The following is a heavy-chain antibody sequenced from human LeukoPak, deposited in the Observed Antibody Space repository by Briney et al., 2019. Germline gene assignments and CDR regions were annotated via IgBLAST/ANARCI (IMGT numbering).Heavy chain of an antibody. CDR3: AREGFRYAWYCSSTSCYTGRNDAFDI. D-gene: IGHD2-2*02. J-gene: IGHJ3*02. CDR2: IKQDGSEK. CDR1: GFTFSSYW. V-gene: IGHV3-7*01. Sequence: PGGSLRLSCAASGFTFSSYWMSWVRQAPGKGLEWVANIKQDGSEKYYVDSVKGRFTISRDNAKNSLYLQMNSLRAEDTAVYYCAREGFRYAWYCSSTSCYTGRNDAFDIWGQGTMVSVSS.